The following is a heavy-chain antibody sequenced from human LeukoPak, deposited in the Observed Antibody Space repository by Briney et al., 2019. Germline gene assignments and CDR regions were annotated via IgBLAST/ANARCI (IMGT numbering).Heavy chain of an antibody. CDR1: GFTFSSYS. D-gene: IGHD3-22*01. V-gene: IGHV3-21*01. CDR3: AKGRAIEAFDI. J-gene: IGHJ3*02. Sequence: GGSLRLSCAASGFTFSSYSMNWVRQAPGKGPEWVSSISSSSSYIYYADSVKGRFTISRDNAKNSLYLQMNSLRAEDTAVYYCAKGRAIEAFDIWGQGTMVTVSS. CDR2: ISSSSSYI.